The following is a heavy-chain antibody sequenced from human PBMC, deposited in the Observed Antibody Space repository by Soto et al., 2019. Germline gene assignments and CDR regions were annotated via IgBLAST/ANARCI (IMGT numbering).Heavy chain of an antibody. CDR2: IYHSGST. CDR3: ASVVGGDSEYYFDY. J-gene: IGHJ4*02. Sequence: SERLSLTCAVSGGSIGSSNWVSLVRQPPGKGLEWIGEIYHSGSTNYNPSLKSRLVMSVDTSKNHFSLNLHSVTAADTAIYFCASVVGGDSEYYFDYWGQGLLVTVSS. CDR1: GGSIGSSNW. D-gene: IGHD2-21*02. V-gene: IGHV4-4*02.